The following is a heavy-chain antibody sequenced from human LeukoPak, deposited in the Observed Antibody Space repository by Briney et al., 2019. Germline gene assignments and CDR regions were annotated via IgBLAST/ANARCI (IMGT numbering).Heavy chain of an antibody. CDR3: ARDESRQLVRGFDY. CDR1: GFAVSSYS. CDR2: ISSSSSTI. D-gene: IGHD6-13*01. J-gene: IGHJ4*02. Sequence: GGSLRLSCAASGFAVSSYSMNWVRQAPGKGLEWVSYISSSSSTIYYADSVKGRFTISRDNARNSLYLQMNSLRAEDTAVYYCARDESRQLVRGFDYWGQGTLVTVSS. V-gene: IGHV3-48*04.